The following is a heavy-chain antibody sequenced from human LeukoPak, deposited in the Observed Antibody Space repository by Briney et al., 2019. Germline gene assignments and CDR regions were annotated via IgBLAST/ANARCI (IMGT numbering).Heavy chain of an antibody. V-gene: IGHV3-23*01. CDR2: ISGSGGST. CDR1: GSTFSSYA. CDR3: AKYQPRYYYDSSGYSDY. Sequence: GGSLRLSCAASGSTFSSYAMSWVRQAPGKGLEWVSAISGSGGSTYYADSVKGRFTISRDNSKNTLYLQMNSLRAEDTAVYYCAKYQPRYYYDSSGYSDYWGQGTLVTVSS. D-gene: IGHD3-22*01. J-gene: IGHJ4*02.